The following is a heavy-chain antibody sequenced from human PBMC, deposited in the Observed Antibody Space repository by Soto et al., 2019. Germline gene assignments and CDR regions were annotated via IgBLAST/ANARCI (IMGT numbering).Heavy chain of an antibody. D-gene: IGHD3-10*01. CDR2: ISAYNGNT. J-gene: IGHJ3*02. CDR3: ARDRKDYYGSGSYYSDAFDI. Sequence: ASVKVSCKASGYTFTSYGISWVRQAPGQGLEWMGWISAYNGNTNYAQKLQGRVTMTTDTSTSTAYMELRSLRSDDTAVYYCARDRKDYYGSGSYYSDAFDIWGQGQWSPSPQ. V-gene: IGHV1-18*01. CDR1: GYTFTSYG.